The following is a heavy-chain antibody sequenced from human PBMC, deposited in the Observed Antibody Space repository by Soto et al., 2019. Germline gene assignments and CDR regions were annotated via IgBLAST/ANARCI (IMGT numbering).Heavy chain of an antibody. D-gene: IGHD3-9*01. CDR3: ARGLRYFDWPDY. CDR2: ISYDGSNK. Sequence: PGGSLRLSCAASGFTFSSYGMHWVRQAPGKGLEWVAVISYDGSNKYYADSVKGRFTISRDNSKNTLYLQMNSLRAEDTAVYYCARGLRYFDWPDYWGQGTLVTV. V-gene: IGHV3-30*03. J-gene: IGHJ4*02. CDR1: GFTFSSYG.